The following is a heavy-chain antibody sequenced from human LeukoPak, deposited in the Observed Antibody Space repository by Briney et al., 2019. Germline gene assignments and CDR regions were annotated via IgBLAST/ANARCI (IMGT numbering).Heavy chain of an antibody. D-gene: IGHD2-15*01. J-gene: IGHJ6*03. CDR3: ARDRGYCSGGSCASSGTYYYYMAV. Sequence: TVNVSSTASVGTFTSYTISWVRYAPGQGLEWMGRICPILGIANSAQKFPGRVTITADTSTSTAYMEPSSLTAEATGVYYCARDRGYCSGGSCASSGTYYYYMAVSGKGTTVTVSS. CDR2: ICPILGIA. CDR1: VGTFTSYT. V-gene: IGHV1-69*02.